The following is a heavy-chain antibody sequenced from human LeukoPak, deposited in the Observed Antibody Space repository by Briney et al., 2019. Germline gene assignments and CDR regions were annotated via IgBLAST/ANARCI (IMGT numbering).Heavy chain of an antibody. CDR2: MNPNSGNT. J-gene: IGHJ4*02. CDR3: ARGLRGSGSYYLDY. V-gene: IGHV1-8*03. D-gene: IGHD1-26*01. CDR1: GYTFTSYD. Sequence: ASVKVSCKASGYTFTSYDINWVRQATGQGLEWMGWMNPNSGNTGYAQKFQGRVTITRNTSISTAYMKLSSLRSEDTAVYYCARGLRGSGSYYLDYWGQGTLVTVSS.